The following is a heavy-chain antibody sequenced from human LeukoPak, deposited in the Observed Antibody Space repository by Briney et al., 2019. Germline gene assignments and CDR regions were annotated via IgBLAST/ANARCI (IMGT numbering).Heavy chain of an antibody. CDR3: ARHPTEGY. Sequence: GGSLRLSCAASGFTFSSYAMSWVGKAPGKGLEWVANIKQDGSEKYYVDSVKGRFTISRDNAKNSLYLQMNSLRAEDTAVYYCARHPTEGYWGQGTLVTVSS. CDR2: IKQDGSEK. CDR1: GFTFSSYA. J-gene: IGHJ4*02. V-gene: IGHV3-7*01.